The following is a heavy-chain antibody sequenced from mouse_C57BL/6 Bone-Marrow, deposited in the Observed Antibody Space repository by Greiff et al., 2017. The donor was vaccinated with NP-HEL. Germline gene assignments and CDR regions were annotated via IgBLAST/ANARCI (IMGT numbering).Heavy chain of an antibody. CDR3: ARGAYYSNYWFAY. Sequence: DVQLQESGPGLVKPSQSLSLTCSVTGYSITSGYYWNWIRQFPGNKLEWMGYISYDGSNNYNPSLKNRISITRDTSKNQFFLKLNSVTTEDTATYYCARGAYYSNYWFAYWGQGTLVTVSA. CDR2: ISYDGSN. V-gene: IGHV3-6*01. J-gene: IGHJ3*01. D-gene: IGHD2-5*01. CDR1: GYSITSGYY.